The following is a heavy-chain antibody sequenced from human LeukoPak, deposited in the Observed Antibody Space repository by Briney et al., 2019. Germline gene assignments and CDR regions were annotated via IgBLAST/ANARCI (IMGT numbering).Heavy chain of an antibody. CDR2: IKTRAGGAPT. CDR3: CTHSSGWD. Sequence: PGGSLRLSCTASGFTFSDAWMNWVRQVPGKGLEWVGRIKTRAGGAPTDYAAPVKGRFIISRDDSKITLYLQMNSLKTEDTAIYYCCTHSSGWDWGQGALVTVSS. CDR1: GFTFSDAW. J-gene: IGHJ4*02. V-gene: IGHV3-15*01. D-gene: IGHD6-19*01.